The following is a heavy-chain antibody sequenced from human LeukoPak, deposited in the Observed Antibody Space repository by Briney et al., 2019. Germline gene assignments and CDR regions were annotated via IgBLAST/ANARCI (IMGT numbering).Heavy chain of an antibody. CDR3: AKRFGELPYFDY. CDR1: GFTFSSYA. J-gene: IGHJ4*02. Sequence: GGSLRLSCAASGFTFSSYAMSWVRQAPGKGLEWASAISGSGGSTYYADSVKGRFTISRDNSKNTLYLQMNSLRAEDTAVYYCAKRFGELPYFDYWGQGTLVTVSS. CDR2: ISGSGGST. V-gene: IGHV3-23*01. D-gene: IGHD3-10*01.